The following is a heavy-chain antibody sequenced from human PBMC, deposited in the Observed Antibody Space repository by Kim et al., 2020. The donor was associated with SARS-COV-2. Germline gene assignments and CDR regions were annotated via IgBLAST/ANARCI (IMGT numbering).Heavy chain of an antibody. Sequence: SETLSLTCAVYGGSFSGYYWSWIRQPPGKGLEWIGEINHSGSTNYNPSLKSRVTISVDTSKNQFSLKLSSVTAADTAVYYCARVGRYGYYRSWFDPWGQGTLVTVSS. CDR3: ARVGRYGYYRSWFDP. CDR2: INHSGST. CDR1: GGSFSGYY. V-gene: IGHV4-34*01. J-gene: IGHJ5*02. D-gene: IGHD3-3*01.